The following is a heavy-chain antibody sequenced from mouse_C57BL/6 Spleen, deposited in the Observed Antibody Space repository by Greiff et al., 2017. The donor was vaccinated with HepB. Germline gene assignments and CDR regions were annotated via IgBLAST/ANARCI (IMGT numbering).Heavy chain of an antibody. Sequence: EVKLVESGPELVKPGASVKMSCKASGYTFTDYNMHWVKQSHGKSLEWIGYIKPNNGGTSYNQKFKGKATLTVNKSSSTAYMELRSLTSEDSAVYYCARSSGYDGYFDVWGTGTTVTVSS. D-gene: IGHD2-2*01. CDR1: GYTFTDYN. CDR2: IKPNNGGT. J-gene: IGHJ1*03. V-gene: IGHV1-22*01. CDR3: ARSSGYDGYFDV.